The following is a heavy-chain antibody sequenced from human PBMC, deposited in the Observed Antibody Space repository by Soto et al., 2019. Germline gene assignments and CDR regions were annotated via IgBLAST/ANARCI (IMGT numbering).Heavy chain of an antibody. J-gene: IGHJ4*02. D-gene: IGHD3-10*01. Sequence: GESLKISCKGSGYSFTSYWIGWVRQMPGKGLEWMGIIYPGDSDTRYSPSFQGQVTISADKSISTAYLQWSSLKASDTAMYYCARRVWFGELLGEFDYWGQGTLVTVSS. CDR2: IYPGDSDT. CDR3: ARRVWFGELLGEFDY. V-gene: IGHV5-51*01. CDR1: GYSFTSYW.